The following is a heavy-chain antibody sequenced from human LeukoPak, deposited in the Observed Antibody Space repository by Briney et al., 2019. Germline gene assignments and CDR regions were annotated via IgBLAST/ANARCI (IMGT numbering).Heavy chain of an antibody. CDR1: EYTFTGYY. V-gene: IGHV1-2*02. CDR3: ARIRYCGGISCYYIDY. Sequence: ASVKVSCKASEYTFTGYYIHWVRQAPGQGLEWMGWIDPNTGDSNYVQKFQGRVTMTRDTSISTAYMELSRLKSDDTAFYYCARIRYCGGISCYYIDYWGQGTLVTVSA. D-gene: IGHD2-2*01. J-gene: IGHJ4*02. CDR2: IDPNTGDS.